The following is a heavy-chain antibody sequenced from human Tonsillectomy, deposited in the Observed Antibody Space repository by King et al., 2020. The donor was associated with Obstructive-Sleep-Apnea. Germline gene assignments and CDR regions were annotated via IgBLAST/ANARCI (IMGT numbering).Heavy chain of an antibody. CDR3: ARESSLPGGNSYFDY. J-gene: IGHJ4*02. CDR2: IYYSGST. CDR1: GGSISSGGYY. Sequence: VQLQESGPGLVKPSQTLSLTCTVSGGSISSGGYYWSWIRQHPGKGLEWIGYIYYSGSTYYNPSLNSRVTISVETSKNQFSLKLSTVTAADKAVYYCARESSLPGGNSYFDYWGQGTLVTVSS. D-gene: IGHD4-23*01. V-gene: IGHV4-31*03.